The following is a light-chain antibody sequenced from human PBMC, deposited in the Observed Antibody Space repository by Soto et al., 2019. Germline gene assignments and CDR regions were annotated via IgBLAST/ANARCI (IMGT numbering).Light chain of an antibody. CDR1: QGISSY. CDR2: AAS. CDR3: LQLNSYPRT. Sequence: DIQLTQSPSFLSASVGDRVTITCRASQGISSYLAWYQQKPGKAHKLLIYAASTLQSGVPSRFSGSGSGTECTLTISSLQPEDCATEYCLQLNSYPRTFGQGKKVEIK. V-gene: IGKV1-9*01. J-gene: IGKJ1*01.